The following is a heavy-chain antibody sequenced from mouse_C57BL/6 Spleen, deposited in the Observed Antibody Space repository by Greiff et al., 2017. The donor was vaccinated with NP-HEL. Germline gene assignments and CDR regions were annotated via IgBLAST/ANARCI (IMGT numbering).Heavy chain of an antibody. CDR3: ARSTGWLLWYFDV. V-gene: IGHV1-72*01. Sequence: QVQLQQPGAELVKPGASVKLSCKASGCTFTSYWLHWVKQRPGRGLEWIGRIDPNRGGAKYNEKFKSKATLTVDKPSSTAYLHLSSLTSEDSAVYYCARSTGWLLWYFDVWGTGTTVTVSS. CDR1: GCTFTSYW. CDR2: IDPNRGGA. D-gene: IGHD2-3*01. J-gene: IGHJ1*03.